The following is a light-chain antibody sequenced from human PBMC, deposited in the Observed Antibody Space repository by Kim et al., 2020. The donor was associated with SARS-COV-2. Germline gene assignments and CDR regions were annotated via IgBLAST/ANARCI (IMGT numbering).Light chain of an antibody. CDR2: QDN. CDR3: QAWDSSTAGVV. Sequence: PGQTASISCSGDKLGNKYVCWYQQKPGQSPVLVIYQDNKRPSGIPERLSGSNSGNTATLTISGTQAMDEADYYCQAWDSSTAGVVFGGGTQLTVL. V-gene: IGLV3-1*01. J-gene: IGLJ2*01. CDR1: KLGNKY.